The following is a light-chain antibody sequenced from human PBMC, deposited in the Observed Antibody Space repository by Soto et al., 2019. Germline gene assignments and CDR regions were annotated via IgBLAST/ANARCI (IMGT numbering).Light chain of an antibody. V-gene: IGLV2-8*01. CDR2: DVN. Sequence: QSALTQPPSASGSPGQSVTISCTGTSSDVGAYIFVSWYQQHPGKAPKLMVYDVNRRPPGVPDRFFGSKSGNTASLTVSGLQVEDEADHYCVSFAGGTYVFGTGTKLTVL. CDR3: VSFAGGTYV. CDR1: SSDVGAYIF. J-gene: IGLJ1*01.